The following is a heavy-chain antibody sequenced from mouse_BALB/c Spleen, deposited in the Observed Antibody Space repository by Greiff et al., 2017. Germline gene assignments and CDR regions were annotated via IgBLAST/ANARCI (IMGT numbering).Heavy chain of an antibody. CDR2: ISSGSSTN. D-gene: IGHD2-1*01. Sequence: EVKLVESGGGLVQPGGSRKLSCAASGFTFSSFGMHWVRQAPEKGLEWVAYISSGSSTNYYADTVKGRFTISRDNPKNTLFLQMTSLRSEDTAMYYCARGGNSFAYWGQGTLVTVSA. CDR1: GFTFSSFG. J-gene: IGHJ3*01. V-gene: IGHV5-17*02. CDR3: ARGGNSFAY.